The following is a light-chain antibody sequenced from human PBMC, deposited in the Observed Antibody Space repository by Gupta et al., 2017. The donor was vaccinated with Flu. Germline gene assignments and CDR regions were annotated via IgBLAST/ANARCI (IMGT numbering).Light chain of an antibody. J-gene: IGKJ1*01. CDR1: QSVSSN. CDR3: RQSNNWPLT. CDR2: GAS. Sequence: EIVMMQSPATLSVSPGERYTLTCRSSQSVSSNLAWYQQHPGQAPRLFIYGASTSATGIPARFSGSGSDTAFTISSISLQSEDFAVYYYRQSNNWPLTFGQGTKVEI. V-gene: IGKV3-15*01.